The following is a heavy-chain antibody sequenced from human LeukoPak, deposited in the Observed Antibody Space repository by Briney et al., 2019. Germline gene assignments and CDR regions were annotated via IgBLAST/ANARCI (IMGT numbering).Heavy chain of an antibody. CDR3: ARVWDY. V-gene: IGHV3-7*01. J-gene: IGHJ4*02. CDR1: GFIFSSSW. CDR2: IKQDGSEK. Sequence: GGSLRLSCAASGFIFSSSWMSWVRQAPGKGLEWVANIKQDGSEKYYVDSVKGRFTISRDNAKKSLYLQMNSLRAEDTAVYYCARVWDYWGQGTLVTVSS.